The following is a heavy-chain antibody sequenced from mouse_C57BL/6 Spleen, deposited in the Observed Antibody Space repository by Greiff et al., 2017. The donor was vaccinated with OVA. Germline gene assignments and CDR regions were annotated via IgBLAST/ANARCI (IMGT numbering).Heavy chain of an antibody. CDR1: GYAFSSYW. D-gene: IGHD3-3*01. J-gene: IGHJ2*01. Sequence: VQLQQSGAELVKPGASVKISCKASGYAFSSYWMNWVKQRPGKGLEWIGQIYPGDGDTNYNGKFKGKATLTADKSSSTAYMQLSSLTSEDSAVYFCARGGGQGYYFNYWGQGTTLTVSS. CDR2: IYPGDGDT. V-gene: IGHV1-80*01. CDR3: ARGGGQGYYFNY.